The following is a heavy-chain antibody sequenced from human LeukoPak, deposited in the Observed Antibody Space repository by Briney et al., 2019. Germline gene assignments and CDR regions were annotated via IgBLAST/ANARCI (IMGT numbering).Heavy chain of an antibody. CDR3: ARDSGFGELVTYYFDY. Sequence: PGGSLRLSCAASGFNFSNYAMHWVRQVPGKGLEWVAVIWYDGSTKYYANYVKGRFTVSRDNSKNTLYLQMNILRPEDTAIYYCARDSGFGELVTYYFDYWGQGTLVTASS. D-gene: IGHD3-10*01. CDR2: IWYDGSTK. CDR1: GFNFSNYA. V-gene: IGHV3-33*01. J-gene: IGHJ4*02.